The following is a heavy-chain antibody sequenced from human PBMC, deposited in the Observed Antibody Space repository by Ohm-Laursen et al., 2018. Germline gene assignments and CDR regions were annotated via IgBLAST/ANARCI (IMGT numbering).Heavy chain of an antibody. V-gene: IGHV4-4*07. J-gene: IGHJ5*02. CDR2: VSQIGTP. D-gene: IGHD4-11*01. CDR1: DASIDSAK. CDR3: ARDNSNYGWFDP. Sequence: PSDTLSLTCVVSDASIDSAKWSWVRQSAGKQLEWIGRVSQIGTPSYNPSFGSRVIISVESSKNRVSLVLGAVTAADTAVYFCARDNSNYGWFDPWGQGTLVTVSS.